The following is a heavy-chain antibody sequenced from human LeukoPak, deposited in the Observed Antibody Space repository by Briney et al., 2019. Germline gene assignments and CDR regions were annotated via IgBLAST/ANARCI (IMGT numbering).Heavy chain of an antibody. CDR2: IIPIFGTA. CDR3: ATAALGYCSSTSCYTFDY. Sequence: ASVKVSCKASGGTFSSYAISWVRQAPGQGLEWMGGIIPIFGTANYAQKFQGRVTITADESTSTAYMELSSLRSEDTAVYYCATAALGYCSSTSCYTFDYWGQGTLVTVSS. V-gene: IGHV1-69*13. CDR1: GGTFSSYA. D-gene: IGHD2-2*02. J-gene: IGHJ4*02.